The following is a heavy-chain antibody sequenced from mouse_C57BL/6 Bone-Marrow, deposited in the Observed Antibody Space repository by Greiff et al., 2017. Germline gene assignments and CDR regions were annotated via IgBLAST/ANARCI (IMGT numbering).Heavy chain of an antibody. CDR2: ISGGGGNT. CDR1: GFTFSSYT. V-gene: IGHV5-9*01. Sequence: EVKLVESGGGLVKPGGSLKLSCAASGFTFSSYTMSWVRQTPEKSLEWVATISGGGGNTYYPDSVKGRFTISRDNAKNTLYLHMSSLRSEDTALYYCTRQPLYYAMDYWGQGTSVTVSS. J-gene: IGHJ4*01. CDR3: TRQPLYYAMDY.